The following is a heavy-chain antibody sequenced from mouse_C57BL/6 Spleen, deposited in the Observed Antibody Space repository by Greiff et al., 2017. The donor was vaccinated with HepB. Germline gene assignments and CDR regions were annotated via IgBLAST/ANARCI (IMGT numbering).Heavy chain of an antibody. CDR1: GFTFSSYA. CDR3: ARVQYYGSSDWYFDV. J-gene: IGHJ1*03. CDR2: ISDGGSYT. Sequence: DVQLVESGGGLVKPGGSLKLSCAASGFTFSSYAMSWVRQTPEKRLEWVATISDGGSYTYYPDNVKGRFTISRDNAKNNLYLQMSHLKSEDTAMYYCARVQYYGSSDWYFDVWGTGTTVTVSS. V-gene: IGHV5-4*01. D-gene: IGHD1-1*01.